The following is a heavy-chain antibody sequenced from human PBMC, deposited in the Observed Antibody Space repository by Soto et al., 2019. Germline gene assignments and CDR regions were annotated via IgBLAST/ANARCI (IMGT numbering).Heavy chain of an antibody. CDR1: GGSISSSSYY. CDR3: ARQGTAVITVSRRAFDI. CDR2: IYYSGST. J-gene: IGHJ3*02. Sequence: SETLSLTCTVSGGSISSSSYYWGWIRQPPGKGLEWIGSIYYSGSTYYNPSLKSRVTISVDTSKNQFSLKLSSVTAADTAVYYCARQGTAVITVSRRAFDIWGQGTMVTVSS. V-gene: IGHV4-39*01. D-gene: IGHD3-22*01.